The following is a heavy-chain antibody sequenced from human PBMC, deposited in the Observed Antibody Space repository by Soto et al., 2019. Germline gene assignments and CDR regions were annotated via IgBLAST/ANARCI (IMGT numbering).Heavy chain of an antibody. V-gene: IGHV1-69*12. CDR2: IIPIFGTA. D-gene: IGHD2-21*02. J-gene: IGHJ5*02. Sequence: QVQLVQSGAEVKKPGSSVKVSCKASGGTFSSYAISWVRQAPGQGLEWMGGIIPIFGTANYAQKFQGRVTITADESTSTAYMELSSLRSEDTAVYYCARDLAYCGGDCYPPWFDPWGQGTLVNVSS. CDR1: GGTFSSYA. CDR3: ARDLAYCGGDCYPPWFDP.